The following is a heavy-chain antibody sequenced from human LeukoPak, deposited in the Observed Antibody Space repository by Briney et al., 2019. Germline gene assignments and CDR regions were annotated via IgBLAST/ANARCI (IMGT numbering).Heavy chain of an antibody. V-gene: IGHV4-38-2*02. J-gene: IGHJ4*02. Sequence: SETLSLTCTVSGYSISSSYYWGWIRQPPGKGLEWIGSFYHSGSTYYNPSLKSRVTISVDTSKNQFSLKLSSVTAADTAVYYCARPKDYYGSGSNFFDYWGQGTLVTVSS. CDR2: FYHSGST. CDR3: ARPKDYYGSGSNFFDY. CDR1: GYSISSSYY. D-gene: IGHD3-10*01.